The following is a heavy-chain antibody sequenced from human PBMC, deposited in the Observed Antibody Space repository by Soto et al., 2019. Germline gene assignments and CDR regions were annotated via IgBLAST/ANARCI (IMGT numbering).Heavy chain of an antibody. Sequence: SETLSLTCTVSGGSISSGGYYWSWIRQHPGKGLEWVGYGYYNASTYYTPTLKSRVTIAVDTSKNRLSLKLSSVTAADTAVYYCARGRKYYYDSSGYQTPDAFEIWGQGTRVTVSS. D-gene: IGHD3-22*01. J-gene: IGHJ3*02. CDR3: ARGRKYYYDSSGYQTPDAFEI. CDR2: GYYNAST. V-gene: IGHV4-31*03. CDR1: GGSISSGGYY.